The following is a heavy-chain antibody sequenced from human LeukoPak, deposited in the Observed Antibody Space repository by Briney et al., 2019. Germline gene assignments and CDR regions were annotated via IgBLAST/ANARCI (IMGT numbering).Heavy chain of an antibody. Sequence: PGRSLRLSCAASGFTFDDYAMHWVRQAPGKGLEWVSGISWNSGSIGYADSVKGRFTISRDNAKNSLYLQMNSLRAEDTAVYYCARAGRSGYSYGSGNSFDYWGQGTLVTVSS. D-gene: IGHD5-18*01. J-gene: IGHJ4*02. V-gene: IGHV3-9*01. CDR2: ISWNSGSI. CDR1: GFTFDDYA. CDR3: ARAGRSGYSYGSGNSFDY.